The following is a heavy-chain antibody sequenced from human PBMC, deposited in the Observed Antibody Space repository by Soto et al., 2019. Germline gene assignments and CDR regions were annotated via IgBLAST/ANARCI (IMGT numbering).Heavy chain of an antibody. V-gene: IGHV3-23*01. J-gene: IGHJ5*02. D-gene: IGHD2-2*01. CDR2: ISGSGGST. Sequence: GGSLRLSCAASGFTVSSYALNWVRQAPGKGLEWVSAISGSGGSTYYADSVKGRFTISRDNSKNTLYLQMNSLRAEDTAVYYCAKDPPRIVVVPARPFDPWGQGTLVTVSS. CDR1: GFTVSSYA. CDR3: AKDPPRIVVVPARPFDP.